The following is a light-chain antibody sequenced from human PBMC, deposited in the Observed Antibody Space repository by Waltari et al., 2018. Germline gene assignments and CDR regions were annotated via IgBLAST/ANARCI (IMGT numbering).Light chain of an antibody. V-gene: IGLV2-14*01. CDR2: DVS. CDR3: NSYAGSSSWV. Sequence: QSALTQPASVSGSPGQSITISCTATSSDIGFYNYVSWYQQHQGKAPKLMISDVSERRSGASNRFSGSKSSTTAFLTISGLQAEDEADYYCNSYAGSSSWVFGGGTKLTVL. J-gene: IGLJ3*02. CDR1: SSDIGFYNY.